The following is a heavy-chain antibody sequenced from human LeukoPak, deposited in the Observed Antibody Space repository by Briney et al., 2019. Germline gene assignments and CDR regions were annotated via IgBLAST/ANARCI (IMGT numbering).Heavy chain of an antibody. J-gene: IGHJ6*02. CDR2: ISGSGGST. D-gene: IGHD3-3*01. V-gene: IGHV3-23*01. CDR3: ARRGFYDFWSGYQTGYYYGMDV. CDR1: GFTFSSYA. Sequence: GGSLRLSCAASGFTFSSYAMSWVRQAPGKGLEWVSAISGSGGSTYYADSVKGRFTISRDNSKNTLYLQMNSLRAEDTAVYYCARRGFYDFWSGYQTGYYYGMDVWGQGTTVTVSS.